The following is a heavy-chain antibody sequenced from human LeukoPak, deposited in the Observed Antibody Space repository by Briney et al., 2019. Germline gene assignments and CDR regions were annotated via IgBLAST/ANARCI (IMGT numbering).Heavy chain of an antibody. D-gene: IGHD6-13*01. CDR3: ASGRQLLAHYGMDV. CDR2: IYYSGST. V-gene: IGHV4-59*01. Sequence: SETLSLTCTVSGGSISSYYWSWIRQPPGKGLEWIGYIYYSGSTNYNPSLKSRVTISVDTSKNQFSLKLSSVTAADTAVYYCASGRQLLAHYGMDVWGQGTTVTVSS. CDR1: GGSISSYY. J-gene: IGHJ6*02.